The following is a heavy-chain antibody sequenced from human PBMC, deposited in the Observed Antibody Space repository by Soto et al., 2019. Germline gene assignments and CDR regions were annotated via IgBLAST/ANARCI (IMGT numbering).Heavy chain of an antibody. D-gene: IGHD3-9*01. J-gene: IGHJ4*02. Sequence: ASVKVSCKVSGYTLTELSRHWVRQAPGKGLEWMGGFDPEDGETIYAQKFQGRVTMTEDTSTDTAYMELSSLRSEDTAVYYCATAVLRYFDWLFIGYWGQGTLLTVSS. CDR3: ATAVLRYFDWLFIGY. CDR1: GYTLTELS. V-gene: IGHV1-24*01. CDR2: FDPEDGET.